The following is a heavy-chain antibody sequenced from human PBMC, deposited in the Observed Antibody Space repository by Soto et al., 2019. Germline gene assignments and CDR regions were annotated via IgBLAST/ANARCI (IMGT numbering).Heavy chain of an antibody. J-gene: IGHJ4*02. CDR1: GDPLSHYV. Sequence: QVQLVQSGAEVKKPGSSVKVSCKASGDPLSHYVVSWVRQFLGKGLEWMGGTTAILGTRDYAQKFQGRMTITSDESTTTSYMELNSLTSDDTAVYYCAAGDSSDTGDHWGQGTLVTVSS. V-gene: IGHV1-69*01. CDR2: TTAILGTR. D-gene: IGHD5-18*01. CDR3: AAGDSSDTGDH.